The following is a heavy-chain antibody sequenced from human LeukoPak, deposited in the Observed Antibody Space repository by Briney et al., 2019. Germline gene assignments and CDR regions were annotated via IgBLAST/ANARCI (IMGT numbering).Heavy chain of an antibody. J-gene: IGHJ4*02. Sequence: PGGSLRLSCAASGFTFSSYWMSWVRQAPGKGLEWVANIKQDGSEKYYVDSVKGRFTIPRDNAKNSLYLQMNSLRAEDTAVYYCARDRARVSSGYYYVYWGQGTLVTVSS. D-gene: IGHD3-22*01. CDR3: ARDRARVSSGYYYVY. CDR2: IKQDGSEK. CDR1: GFTFSSYW. V-gene: IGHV3-7*01.